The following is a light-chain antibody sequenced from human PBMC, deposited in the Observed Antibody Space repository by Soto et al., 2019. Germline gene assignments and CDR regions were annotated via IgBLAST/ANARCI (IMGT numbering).Light chain of an antibody. Sequence: QSVLTQPPSVSGAPGQRVTISCTGSSSNVHWYQQLPGTAPRLLIYGNNNRPSGVPERFSGSKSGTSASLAITRLQAEDEADYYCQSYDSSLTGPVVFGGGTKLTVL. V-gene: IGLV1-40*01. CDR2: GNN. J-gene: IGLJ2*01. CDR3: QSYDSSLTGPVV. CDR1: SSN.